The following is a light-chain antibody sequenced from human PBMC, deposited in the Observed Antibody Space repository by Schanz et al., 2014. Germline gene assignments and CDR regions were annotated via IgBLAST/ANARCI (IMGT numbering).Light chain of an antibody. Sequence: EIVLTQSPGTLSLSPGERATLSCRASQSVSGYLAWYQQKPGQAPRLLIYGASTRATGIPARFSGSGSGTEFTLTISSLQSEDFAVYYCQQYDNWWTFGQGTKVEIK. V-gene: IGKV3-15*01. CDR2: GAS. CDR3: QQYDNWWT. CDR1: QSVSGY. J-gene: IGKJ1*01.